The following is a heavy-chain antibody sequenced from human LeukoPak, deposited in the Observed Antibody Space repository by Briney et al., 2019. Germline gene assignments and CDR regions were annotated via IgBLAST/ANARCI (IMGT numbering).Heavy chain of an antibody. CDR2: INHSGST. Sequence: SETLSLTCAVYGGSFSGYYWGWIRQPPGKGLEWIGEINHSGSTNYNPSLKSRVTISVDTSKNQFSLKLSSVTAADTAVYYCARGASVAGPLFDCWGQGTLVTVSS. V-gene: IGHV4-34*01. J-gene: IGHJ4*02. CDR1: GGSFSGYY. CDR3: ARGASVAGPLFDC. D-gene: IGHD6-19*01.